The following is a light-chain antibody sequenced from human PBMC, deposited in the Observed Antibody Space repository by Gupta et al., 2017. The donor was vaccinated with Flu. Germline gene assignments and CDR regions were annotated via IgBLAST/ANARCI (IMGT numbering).Light chain of an antibody. Sequence: PSSLSASVGDRVTITCRASQRISSYLNWYQQKPGKAPKLLIYAASRAHSGVPSRFSGSGSGTXFTLTIXRRQPEDFATYYCQQGDSTPTTFGXGTKVEIK. CDR1: QRISSY. J-gene: IGKJ1*01. CDR3: QQGDSTPTT. V-gene: IGKV1-39*01. CDR2: AAS.